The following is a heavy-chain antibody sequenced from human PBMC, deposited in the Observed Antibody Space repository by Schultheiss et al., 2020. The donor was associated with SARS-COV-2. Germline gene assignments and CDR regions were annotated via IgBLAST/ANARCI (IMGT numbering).Heavy chain of an antibody. Sequence: SETLSLTCAVSGYSISSGYYWGWIRQPPGKGLEWIGYVYFSGSTNYNPSLKSRVTISVDTSKNQFSLKLSSVTAADTAVYYCARGYGSSWYGFDYWGQGTLVTVSS. D-gene: IGHD6-13*01. CDR3: ARGYGSSWYGFDY. V-gene: IGHV4-61*01. CDR1: GYSISSGYY. CDR2: VYFSGST. J-gene: IGHJ4*02.